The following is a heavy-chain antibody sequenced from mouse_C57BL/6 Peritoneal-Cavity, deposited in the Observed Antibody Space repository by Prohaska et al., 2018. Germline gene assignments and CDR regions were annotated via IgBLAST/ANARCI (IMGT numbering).Heavy chain of an antibody. CDR2: INSDGSAI. Sequence: EVQLLETGGGLVQPGGSRGLSCEGSGFTFSGFWMSWVRQTPGTTLEWIGDINSDGSAINYAPSIKDRFTIFRDKDKSTLYLQMSNVRSEDTATYFCMRYGNYWYFDVWGTGTTVTVSS. D-gene: IGHD2-1*01. V-gene: IGHV11-2*01. J-gene: IGHJ1*03. CDR1: GFTFSGFW. CDR3: MRYGNYWYFDV.